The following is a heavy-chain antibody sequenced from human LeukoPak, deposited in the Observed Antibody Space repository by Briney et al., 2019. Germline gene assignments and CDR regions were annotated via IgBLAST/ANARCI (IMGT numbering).Heavy chain of an antibody. CDR1: GFTFSSYW. D-gene: IGHD1-1*01. V-gene: IGHV3-74*01. CDR3: ARQGYLAGLFDY. Sequence: PGGSLRLSCAASGFTFSSYWMHWVRQAPGKGLVWVSRINSDGSSTSYADSVKGRFTISRDNAKNTLYPQMNSLRAEDTAVYYCARQGYLAGLFDYWGQGTLVTVSS. J-gene: IGHJ4*02. CDR2: INSDGSST.